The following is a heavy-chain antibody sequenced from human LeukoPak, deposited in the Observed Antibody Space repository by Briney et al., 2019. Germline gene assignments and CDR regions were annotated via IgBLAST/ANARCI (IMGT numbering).Heavy chain of an antibody. CDR2: INPKSGGT. Sequence: ASVKVSCKASGYTFIGYYIYWVRQAPGQGLEWMGWINPKSGGTNYAQKFQGRVTMIRDMSISTAYMELSRLTSDDTAVYYCARGNPGVIDYWGQGTLVTVSS. D-gene: IGHD3-10*01. V-gene: IGHV1-2*02. CDR3: ARGNPGVIDY. CDR1: GYTFIGYY. J-gene: IGHJ4*02.